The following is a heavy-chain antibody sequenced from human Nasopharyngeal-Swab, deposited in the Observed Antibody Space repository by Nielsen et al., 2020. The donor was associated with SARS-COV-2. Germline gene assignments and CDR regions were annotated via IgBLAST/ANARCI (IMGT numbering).Heavy chain of an antibody. CDR3: ASPATVVTLDAFDI. D-gene: IGHD4-23*01. CDR2: ISAYNGNT. CDR1: GYTLTSYG. V-gene: IGHV1-18*01. Sequence: ASVKVSCKASGYTLTSYGISWVRQAPGQGLEWMGWISAYNGNTNYAQKLQGRVTMTTDTSTSTAYMELRSLRSDDTAVYYCASPATVVTLDAFDIWGQGTMVTVSS. J-gene: IGHJ3*02.